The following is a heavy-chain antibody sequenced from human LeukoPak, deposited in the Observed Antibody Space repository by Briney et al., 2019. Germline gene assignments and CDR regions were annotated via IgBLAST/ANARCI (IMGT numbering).Heavy chain of an antibody. D-gene: IGHD3-9*01. CDR1: GFTFSDYY. CDR2: ISSSGSTI. CDR3: ASARYFDWFVGWFDP. Sequence: PGGSLRLSCAASGFTFSDYYMSWIRQAPGKGLEWVSYISSSGSTIYYADSVKGRFTISRDNAKNSLYLQMNSLRAEDTAVYYCASARYFDWFVGWFDPWGQGTLVTVSS. J-gene: IGHJ5*02. V-gene: IGHV3-11*01.